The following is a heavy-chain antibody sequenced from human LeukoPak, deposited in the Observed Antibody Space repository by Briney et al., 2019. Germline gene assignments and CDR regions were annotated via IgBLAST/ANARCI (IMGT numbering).Heavy chain of an antibody. CDR3: ARPGRDGYNSLFDY. J-gene: IGHJ4*02. Sequence: SVKVSCKASGGTFSSYAISWVRQAPGQGLEWMGGIIPIFGTANYAQKFQGRVTITADESTSTAYMELSSLRSEDTAVYYCARPGRDGYNSLFDYWGQGTLVTVSS. V-gene: IGHV1-69*01. CDR2: IIPIFGTA. CDR1: GGTFSSYA. D-gene: IGHD5-24*01.